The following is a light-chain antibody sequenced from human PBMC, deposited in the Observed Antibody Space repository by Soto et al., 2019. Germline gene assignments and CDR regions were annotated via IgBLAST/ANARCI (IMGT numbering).Light chain of an antibody. CDR1: QRVSSSY. V-gene: IGKV3-20*01. CDR3: QQSGGSPGT. Sequence: EIVLTQSPGTLSLSPGERATLSCRASQRVSSSYLAWYQQKPGQAPRLLIYGASSRATGIPDRFSGSGSGTDFTLTISRLEPEDVAVYYCQQSGGSPGTFCQGIKLESK. J-gene: IGKJ2*01. CDR2: GAS.